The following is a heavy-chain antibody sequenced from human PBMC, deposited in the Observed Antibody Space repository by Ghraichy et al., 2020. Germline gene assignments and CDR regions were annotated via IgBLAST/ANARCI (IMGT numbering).Heavy chain of an antibody. CDR2: IRSKASSYAT. V-gene: IGHV3-73*01. D-gene: IGHD5-18*01. J-gene: IGHJ6*02. Sequence: GESLNISCAASGFSFNDSAMHWVRQAPGKGLEWVGRIRSKASSYATAYAASVKGRFTISRDDSKNLAYLQMNRLKSEDTAVYYCTRLDTAQHYYYSGMDVWGQGITVTVSS. CDR3: TRLDTAQHYYYSGMDV. CDR1: GFSFNDSA.